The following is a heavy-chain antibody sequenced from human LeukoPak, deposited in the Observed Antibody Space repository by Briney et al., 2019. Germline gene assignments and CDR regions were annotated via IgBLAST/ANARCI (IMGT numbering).Heavy chain of an antibody. CDR1: GGSISSYY. CDR3: ARQARLYYYYYMDV. CDR2: IYTSGST. J-gene: IGHJ6*03. Sequence: SETLSLTCTVSGGSISSYYWSWIRQPPGKGLERIGYIYTSGSTNYNPSLKSRVTISVDTSKNQFSLKLSSVTTADTAVYYCARQARLYYYYYMDVWGKGTTVTVSS. V-gene: IGHV4-4*09.